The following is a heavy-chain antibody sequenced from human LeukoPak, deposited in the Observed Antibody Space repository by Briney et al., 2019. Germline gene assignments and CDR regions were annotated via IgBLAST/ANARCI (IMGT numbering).Heavy chain of an antibody. J-gene: IGHJ4*02. CDR2: ISSSSSTI. Sequence: PGGSLRLSCAASGFTFSSYSMNWVRQAPGKGLEWVSYISSSSSTIYYADSVKGRFTISRDNAKNSLYLQMNSLRAEDTALYYCAKDLHDSSGLLDYWGQGTLVTVSS. V-gene: IGHV3-48*04. CDR1: GFTFSSYS. CDR3: AKDLHDSSGLLDY. D-gene: IGHD3-22*01.